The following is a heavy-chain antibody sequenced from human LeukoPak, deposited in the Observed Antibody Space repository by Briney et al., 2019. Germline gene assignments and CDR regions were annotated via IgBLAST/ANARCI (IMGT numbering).Heavy chain of an antibody. Sequence: PSETLSLTCTVSGGSISSYYWSWIRQPAGKGLEWIGRIYTSGSTNYNPSLKSRVTMSVDTSKNQFSLKLSSVTAADTAVYYCARVGYGDSNPNDAFDIWGQGTMVTVSS. J-gene: IGHJ3*02. V-gene: IGHV4-4*07. CDR2: IYTSGST. D-gene: IGHD4-17*01. CDR1: GGSISSYY. CDR3: ARVGYGDSNPNDAFDI.